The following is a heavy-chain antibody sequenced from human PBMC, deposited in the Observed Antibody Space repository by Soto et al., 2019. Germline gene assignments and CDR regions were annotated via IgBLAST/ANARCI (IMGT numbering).Heavy chain of an antibody. J-gene: IGHJ6*02. CDR2: IIPVFGTP. CDR1: GGTFRTFA. V-gene: IGHV1-69*01. D-gene: IGHD3-10*01. CDR3: ARGGSTMVRGPLVYGLDV. Sequence: QVQLVQFGAEVKEPGSSVKVSCKASGGTFRTFAISWVRQAPGQGPEWMGGIIPVFGTPNYAQKFQGRVTITADESTSTAYMELSSLRSEDTAVYYCARGGSTMVRGPLVYGLDVWGQGTTVTVSS.